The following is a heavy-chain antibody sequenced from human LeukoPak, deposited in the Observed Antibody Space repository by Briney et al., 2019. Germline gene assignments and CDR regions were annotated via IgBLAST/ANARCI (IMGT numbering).Heavy chain of an antibody. CDR2: ISGSGGST. J-gene: IGHJ4*02. V-gene: IGHV3-23*01. CDR3: AKEGASPGDY. D-gene: IGHD1-26*01. CDR1: GFTFSTYW. Sequence: GGSLRLSCAASGFTFSTYWMHWVRQAPGKGLEWVAAISGSGGSTYYADSVKGRFTISRDNSKNTLYLQMSSLRAEDTAVYYCAKEGASPGDYWGQGTLVTVSS.